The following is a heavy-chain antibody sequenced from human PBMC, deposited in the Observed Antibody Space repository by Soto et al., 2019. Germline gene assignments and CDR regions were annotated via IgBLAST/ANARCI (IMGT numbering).Heavy chain of an antibody. D-gene: IGHD5-18*01. CDR3: AIAPSEYSYGFDY. CDR2: ISWNSGSI. J-gene: IGHJ4*01. Sequence: EVQLVESGGGLVQPGRSLRLSCAASGFTFDDYDMHWVRQAPGKGLEWVSGISWNSGSIGYADSVKGRFTISRDNAKNSLYLQMNSMRDEDTALYYCAIAPSEYSYGFDYWGQGTLVSVYS. CDR1: GFTFDDYD. V-gene: IGHV3-9*01.